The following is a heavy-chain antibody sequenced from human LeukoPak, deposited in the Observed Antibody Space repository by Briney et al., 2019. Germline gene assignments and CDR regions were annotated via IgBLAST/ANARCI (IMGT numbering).Heavy chain of an antibody. Sequence: GESLKISCQGSGYIFRNYWIGWVRQTPGKGLEWMGIIYPGDSDTRYNPSFQGQVTISADKSINTAYLQWSSLKASDSAMYYCARHGSIGARQNWFDPWGQGTLVTVSS. CDR2: IYPGDSDT. CDR1: GYIFRNYW. V-gene: IGHV5-51*01. J-gene: IGHJ5*02. CDR3: ARHGSIGARQNWFDP. D-gene: IGHD6-6*01.